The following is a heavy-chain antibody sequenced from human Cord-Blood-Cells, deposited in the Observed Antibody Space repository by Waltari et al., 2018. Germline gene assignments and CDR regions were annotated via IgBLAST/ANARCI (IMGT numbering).Heavy chain of an antibody. CDR1: GGSISSGGYY. Sequence: QVQLQESGPGLVKPSQTLSLTCTVSGGSISSGGYYWSWIRPHPGKGLEWIGYIYYSGSTYYNPSLKSRVTISVDTSKNQFSLKLSSVTAADTAVYYCARGLVYDSSGYYYYYGMDVWGQGTTVTVSS. D-gene: IGHD3-22*01. CDR2: IYYSGST. CDR3: ARGLVYDSSGYYYYYGMDV. J-gene: IGHJ6*02. V-gene: IGHV4-31*03.